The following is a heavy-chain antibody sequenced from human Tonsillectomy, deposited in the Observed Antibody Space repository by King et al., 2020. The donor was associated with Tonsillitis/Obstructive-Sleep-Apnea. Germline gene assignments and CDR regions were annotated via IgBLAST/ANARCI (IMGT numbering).Heavy chain of an antibody. D-gene: IGHD2-15*01. V-gene: IGHV5-51*01. J-gene: IGHJ5*02. Sequence: QLVQSGAEVKKPGESLRISCQGSGYSFATSWIAWVRQMPGKGLEWMGIIYPGDSETRYNPSFQGQVTISADKSISPAYLQGGSLKASETAIYYCARPYCGGGTCYSGWFDPWGLGTLVTVSP. CDR2: IYPGDSET. CDR1: GYSFATSW. CDR3: ARPYCGGGTCYSGWFDP.